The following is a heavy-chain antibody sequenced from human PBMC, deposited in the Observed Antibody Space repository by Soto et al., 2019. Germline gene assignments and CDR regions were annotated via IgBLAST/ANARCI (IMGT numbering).Heavy chain of an antibody. Sequence: SEILSLTCTVSGGAVSSGTYYWSWIRQPPGKGLEWIGHIYFTGSTNYNPSLKSRVTMSLDTSRNQFSLKLSSVTAADTAVYYCTRGPPRVQWFDPWGLGTLVTVSS. J-gene: IGHJ5*02. V-gene: IGHV4-61*01. CDR3: TRGPPRVQWFDP. CDR2: IYFTGST. CDR1: GGAVSSGTYY.